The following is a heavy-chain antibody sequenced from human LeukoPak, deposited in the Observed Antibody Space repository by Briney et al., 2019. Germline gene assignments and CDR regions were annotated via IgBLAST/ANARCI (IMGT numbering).Heavy chain of an antibody. CDR1: GYTFTSYG. V-gene: IGHV1-18*01. CDR2: ISAYNGNT. J-gene: IGHJ5*02. Sequence: GASVKVSCKASGYTFTSYGISWVRQAPGQGLEWIGWISAYNGNTNYAQKLQGRVTMTTDTSTSTAYMELRSLRSDDTAVYYCARDRCGSTSCYDNWFDPWGQGTLVTVSS. CDR3: ARDRCGSTSCYDNWFDP. D-gene: IGHD2-2*01.